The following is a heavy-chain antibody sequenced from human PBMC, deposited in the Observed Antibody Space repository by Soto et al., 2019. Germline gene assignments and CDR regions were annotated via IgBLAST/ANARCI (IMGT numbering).Heavy chain of an antibody. CDR1: GYTFTGYY. V-gene: IGHV1-2*04. J-gene: IGHJ4*02. CDR2: INPNSGGT. Sequence: ASVKVSCKASGYTFTGYYMHWVRQAPGQGLEWMGWINPNSGGTNYAQKFQGWVTMTRDTSISTAYMELSRLRSDDTAVYYCARGEAEGTMVRGVIITGGHSDYWGQGTLVTVSS. CDR3: ARGEAEGTMVRGVIITGGHSDY. D-gene: IGHD3-10*01.